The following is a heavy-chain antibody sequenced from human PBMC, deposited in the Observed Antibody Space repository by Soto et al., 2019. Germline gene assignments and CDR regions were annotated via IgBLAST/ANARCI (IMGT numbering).Heavy chain of an antibody. CDR2: IIPIFGIA. Sequence: ASVKISCKASGGTFSSFAISWVRQAPGQRLEWIIGIIPIFGIANYAQKFQGRVTITADESTSTAYIELCSLRSEAAAVYYCARAESSGSYSDYWGQGTLVTVSS. D-gene: IGHD1-26*01. V-gene: IGHV1-69*13. CDR3: ARAESSGSYSDY. CDR1: GGTFSSFA. J-gene: IGHJ4*02.